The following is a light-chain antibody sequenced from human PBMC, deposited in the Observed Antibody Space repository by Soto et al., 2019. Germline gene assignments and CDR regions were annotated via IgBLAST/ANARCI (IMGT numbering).Light chain of an antibody. CDR1: QSVSSY. CDR3: QQYGSSGT. V-gene: IGKV3-20*01. J-gene: IGKJ1*01. CDR2: DAS. Sequence: IVLTQSPATQFLSPGERATVSFRASQSVSSYLAWYQLKPGQAPRLLIYDASNWATGIPDRFSGSGSGTDFTLTSIRLEPEDFAVYYRQQYGSSGTFGQGTKVDIK.